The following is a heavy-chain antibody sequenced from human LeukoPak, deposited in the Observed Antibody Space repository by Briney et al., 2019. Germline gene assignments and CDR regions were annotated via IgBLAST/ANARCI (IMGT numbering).Heavy chain of an antibody. CDR2: IIPILGIA. CDR1: GGTFSSYA. Sequence: SVKVSCKASGGTFSSYAISWVRQAPGQGLEWMGRIIPILGIANYAQKFQGRVTITADKSTSTAYMELSSLRSEDTAVYYCARVEAAAGPFDYWGQGTLVTVSS. CDR3: ARVEAAAGPFDY. V-gene: IGHV1-69*04. D-gene: IGHD6-13*01. J-gene: IGHJ4*02.